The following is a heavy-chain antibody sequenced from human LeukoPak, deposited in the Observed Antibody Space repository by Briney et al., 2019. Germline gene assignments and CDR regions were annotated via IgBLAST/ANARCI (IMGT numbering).Heavy chain of an antibody. Sequence: GGSLRLSCAASGFSFILYGMNWVRQAPGKGLEWVASISPSSTYTFYGDAVKGRFTISRDDTTNSVHLQMNSLGPEDTAVYYCARVAYTYVFDFWGQGTLLTVSS. V-gene: IGHV3-21*01. CDR3: ARVAYTYVFDF. CDR2: ISPSSTYT. J-gene: IGHJ4*02. CDR1: GFSFILYG. D-gene: IGHD3-16*01.